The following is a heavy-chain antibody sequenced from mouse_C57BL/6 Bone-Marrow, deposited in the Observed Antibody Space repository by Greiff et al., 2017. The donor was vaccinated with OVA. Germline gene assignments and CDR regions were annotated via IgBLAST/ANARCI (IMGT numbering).Heavy chain of an antibody. J-gene: IGHJ2*01. CDR2: LYPGDGDH. V-gene: IGHV1-82*01. CDR3: ARHSNNTKWYYFDY. CDR1: GYAFSSSW. D-gene: IGHD2-5*01. Sequence: QVQLQQSGPELVKPGASVKISCKASGYAFSSSWMNWVKQRPGKGLEWIGRLYPGDGDHNYNGKFKGKATLTADKSSSTAYMQLSSLTSEDSAVYFCARHSNNTKWYYFDYWGQGTTLTVSS.